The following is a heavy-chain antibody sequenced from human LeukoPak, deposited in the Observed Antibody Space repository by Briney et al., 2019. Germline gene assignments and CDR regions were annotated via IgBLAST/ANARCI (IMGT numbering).Heavy chain of an antibody. CDR2: ISYDGSNK. D-gene: IGHD3-3*01. Sequence: GRSLRLSCAASGFTFSSYGMYWVRQAPGKGLEWVAVISYDGSNKYYADSVKGRFTISRDNSKNTLYLQMNSLRAEDTAVYYCAKDLEVLRFLEWSEDAFDIWGQGTMVTVSS. CDR3: AKDLEVLRFLEWSEDAFDI. V-gene: IGHV3-30*18. CDR1: GFTFSSYG. J-gene: IGHJ3*02.